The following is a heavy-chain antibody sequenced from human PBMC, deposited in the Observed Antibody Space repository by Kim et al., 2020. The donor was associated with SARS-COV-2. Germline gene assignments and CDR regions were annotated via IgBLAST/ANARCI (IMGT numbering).Heavy chain of an antibody. D-gene: IGHD6-19*01. V-gene: IGHV4-34*01. CDR3: ARGMGLVRHGY. CDR1: GGSFSGYY. Sequence: SETLSLTCAVYGGSFSGYYWSWIRQPPGKGLEWIGEINHSGSTNYNPSLKSRVTISVDTSKNQFSLKLSSVTAADTAVYYCARGMGLVRHGYWGQGTLVTVSS. J-gene: IGHJ4*02. CDR2: INHSGST.